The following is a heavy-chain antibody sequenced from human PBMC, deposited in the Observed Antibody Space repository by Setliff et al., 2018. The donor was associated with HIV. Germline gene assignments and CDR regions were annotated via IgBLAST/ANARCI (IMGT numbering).Heavy chain of an antibody. CDR3: ARGPGWPNWFDP. CDR1: GGSISSSSYY. Sequence: PSETLSLTCTVSGGSISSSSYYWSWIRQPAGKGLEWIGRIYITGSTSYNPSLKSRVTISVDTSKNQFSLKLSSVTAADTAVYYCARGPGWPNWFDPWGQGTLVTVSS. V-gene: IGHV4-61*02. D-gene: IGHD6-19*01. CDR2: IYITGST. J-gene: IGHJ5*02.